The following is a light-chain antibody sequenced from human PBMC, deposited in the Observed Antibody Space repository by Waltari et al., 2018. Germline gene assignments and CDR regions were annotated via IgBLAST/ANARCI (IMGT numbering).Light chain of an antibody. J-gene: IGKJ2*01. CDR3: QQYYGIPQT. Sequence: DIVMTQSPDSVTVSLGGRATINFRSSQSVSYSSNDKSHLAWYQQKPGQPPKLLIYWATTRQSGVPDRFSGSGSGTDFTLTISSLQSEDVAVFCQQYYGIPQTFGQGTKVEIK. CDR1: QSVSYSSNDKSH. CDR2: WAT. V-gene: IGKV4-1*01.